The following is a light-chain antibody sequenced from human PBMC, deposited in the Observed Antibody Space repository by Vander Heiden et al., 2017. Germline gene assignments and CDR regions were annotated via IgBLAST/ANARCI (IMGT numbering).Light chain of an antibody. V-gene: IGLV1-51*01. CDR2: DNN. Sequence: QSVLTQTPSVSAAPGQKVTISCSGSSSNIGNNYVSWYQQFQGTTPKLLISDNNKRPSGIPDRFSGSKSGTSATLGITGLQTGDEADYYCSTWDTSLSAVVFGGGTKVNVL. J-gene: IGLJ3*02. CDR3: STWDTSLSAVV. CDR1: SSNIGNNY.